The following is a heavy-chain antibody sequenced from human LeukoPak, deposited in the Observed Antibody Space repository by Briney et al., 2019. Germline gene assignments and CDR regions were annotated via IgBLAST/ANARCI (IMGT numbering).Heavy chain of an antibody. CDR1: GYTFTGYY. Sequence: ASVKVSCKASGYTFTGYYMHWVRQAPGQGLEWMGWINPNSGGTNYAQKFQGRVTMTRDTSISTAYMELSRLRSDDTAVYYCARACPYYYYMDVWGKGTTVTISS. CDR2: INPNSGGT. J-gene: IGHJ6*03. V-gene: IGHV1-2*02. CDR3: ARACPYYYYMDV.